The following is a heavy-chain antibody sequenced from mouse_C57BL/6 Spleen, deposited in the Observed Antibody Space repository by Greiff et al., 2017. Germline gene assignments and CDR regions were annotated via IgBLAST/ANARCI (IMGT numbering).Heavy chain of an antibody. CDR3: ARGGTTVVADY. V-gene: IGHV3-1*01. Sequence: VQLQQSGPGMVKPSQSLSLTCTVTGYSITSGYDWHWIRHFPGNKLEWMGYISYSGSTNYNPSLKSRISITHDTSKNHFFLKLNSVTTEDTATYYCARGGTTVVADYWGQGTTLTVSS. D-gene: IGHD1-1*01. CDR2: ISYSGST. CDR1: GYSITSGYD. J-gene: IGHJ2*01.